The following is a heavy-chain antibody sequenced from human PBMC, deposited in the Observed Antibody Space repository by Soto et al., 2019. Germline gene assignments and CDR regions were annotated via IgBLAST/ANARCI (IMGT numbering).Heavy chain of an antibody. CDR3: AKDRGRDYYGSGSFDYFDY. CDR1: GFTFSSYA. J-gene: IGHJ4*02. CDR2: ISGSGGST. Sequence: EVQLLESGGGLVQPGGSLRLSCAASGFTFSSYAMSWVRQAPGKGLEWVSAISGSGGSTYYADSVKGRFTISRDNSKNTMYLHMNSLRAEDTAVYYCAKDRGRDYYGSGSFDYFDYWGQGTLVTVSS. V-gene: IGHV3-23*01. D-gene: IGHD3-10*01.